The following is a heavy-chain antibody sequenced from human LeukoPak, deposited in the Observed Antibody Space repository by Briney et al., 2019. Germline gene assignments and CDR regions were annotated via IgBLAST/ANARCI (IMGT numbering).Heavy chain of an antibody. Sequence: GGSLRLSCAASGFTFSDYYMTWLRQAPGKGLEWISNIGSSGFDTNYADSVKGRFTISRDNAKNSLYLQMNRLRAEDTAVYYCARDNFFYGSGTDYWGQGTLATVSS. CDR2: IGSSGFDT. J-gene: IGHJ4*02. D-gene: IGHD3-10*01. CDR3: ARDNFFYGSGTDY. CDR1: GFTFSDYY. V-gene: IGHV3-11*05.